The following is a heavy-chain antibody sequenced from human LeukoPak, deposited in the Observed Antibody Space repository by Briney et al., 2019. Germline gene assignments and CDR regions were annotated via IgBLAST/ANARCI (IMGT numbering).Heavy chain of an antibody. J-gene: IGHJ3*02. CDR2: IKQDGSEK. V-gene: IGHV3-7*01. D-gene: IGHD3-10*01. CDR1: GFTFSSYW. Sequence: GGSLRLSCAASGFTFSSYWMSWVRQAPGKGLEWVANIKQDGSEKYYVDSVKGRFTISRDNAKNSLYLQMNSLRAEDTAVYYCARVWFGELVPFLGADDAFDIWGQGTMVTVSS. CDR3: ARVWFGELVPFLGADDAFDI.